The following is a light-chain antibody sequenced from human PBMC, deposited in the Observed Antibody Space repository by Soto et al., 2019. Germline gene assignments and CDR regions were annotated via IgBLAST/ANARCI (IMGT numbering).Light chain of an antibody. J-gene: IGKJ5*01. CDR1: QGISSY. CDR3: QQLKSYPIT. V-gene: IGKV1-9*01. Sequence: DIQLTQSPSFLSASVGDRVTITCRASQGISSYLAWYQQKPGKAPKLLIYAASTLQSGVPSRFSGSGSGTEXTXTXSSLQPEDVATYYCQQLKSYPITFGQGTRLEIK. CDR2: AAS.